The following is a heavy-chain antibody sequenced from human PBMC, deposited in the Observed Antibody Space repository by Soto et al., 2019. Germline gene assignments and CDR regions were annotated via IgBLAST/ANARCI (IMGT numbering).Heavy chain of an antibody. Sequence: QVQLQQWGAGLLKPSETLSLTCAVYGGSFSGYNWSWIRQPPGKGLEWIGEINHSGSTNYNPSLKRPSTISVVTSKNQFSLKLSSVTAADTAVYYRAGVRGYSSSWSGHYWCRGTLVNVSS. CDR3: AGVRGYSSSWSGHY. D-gene: IGHD6-13*01. J-gene: IGHJ4*02. CDR1: GGSFSGYN. CDR2: INHSGST. V-gene: IGHV4-34*01.